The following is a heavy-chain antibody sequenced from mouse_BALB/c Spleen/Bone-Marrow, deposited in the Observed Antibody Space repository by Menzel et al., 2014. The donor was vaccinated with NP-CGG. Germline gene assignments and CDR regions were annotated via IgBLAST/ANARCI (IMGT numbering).Heavy chain of an antibody. CDR1: GYTFSSYW. CDR3: ARASWDY. V-gene: IGHV1-9*01. J-gene: IGHJ4*01. D-gene: IGHD6-1*01. Sequence: QVQLQQSGAELMKPGASVKISCKATGYTFSSYWIGWVKPRPGHGLEWIGEILPGSGSTNYNEKFKGKATFTADTSSSTAYMQLSSLTSEDSAVYYCARASWDYWGQGTSVTVSS. CDR2: ILPGSGST.